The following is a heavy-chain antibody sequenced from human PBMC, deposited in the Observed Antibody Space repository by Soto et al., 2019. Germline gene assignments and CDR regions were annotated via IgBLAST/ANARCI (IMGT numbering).Heavy chain of an antibody. CDR1: GFSLSTSGVG. Sequence: GSGPTLVNPTQTLTLTCTFSGFSLSTSGVGVGWIRQPPGKALEWLALIYWDDDKRYSPSLKSRLTITKDTSKNQVVLTMTNMDPVDTATYYCAHVDIAAAGMSGAFDIWGQGTMVTVSS. CDR2: IYWDDDK. D-gene: IGHD6-13*01. J-gene: IGHJ3*02. CDR3: AHVDIAAAGMSGAFDI. V-gene: IGHV2-5*02.